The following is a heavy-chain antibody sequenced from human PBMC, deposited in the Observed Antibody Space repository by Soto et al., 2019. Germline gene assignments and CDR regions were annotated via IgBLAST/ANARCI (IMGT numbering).Heavy chain of an antibody. Sequence: EVQLVESGGGLVQPGGSLRLSCAASGFTVSSKYMSWVRQAPGKGLEWVSVIYSGDSTYYTDSVKGRFTVSRDNSKNTMYLQMNSLRAEDTAVYYCARDYITYGMDVWGQGTTVTVSS. D-gene: IGHD3-10*01. CDR1: GFTVSSKY. CDR2: IYSGDST. V-gene: IGHV3-66*01. J-gene: IGHJ6*02. CDR3: ARDYITYGMDV.